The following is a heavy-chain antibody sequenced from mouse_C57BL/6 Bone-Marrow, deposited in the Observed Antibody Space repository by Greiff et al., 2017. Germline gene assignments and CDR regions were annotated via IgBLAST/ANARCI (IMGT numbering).Heavy chain of an antibody. Sequence: QVQLQQSGAELARPGASVKLSCKASGYTFTSYGISWVKQRTGQGLEWIGEIYPRSGNTYYNEQFKGKATLTADKSSSTAYMELRSLTSEDSAVYFCATYGYHWYFDVWGTGTTVTVSS. CDR1: GYTFTSYG. D-gene: IGHD2-2*01. CDR2: IYPRSGNT. V-gene: IGHV1-81*01. J-gene: IGHJ1*03. CDR3: ATYGYHWYFDV.